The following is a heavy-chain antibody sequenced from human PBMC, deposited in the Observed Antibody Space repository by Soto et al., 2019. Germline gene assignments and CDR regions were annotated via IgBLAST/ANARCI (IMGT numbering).Heavy chain of an antibody. CDR3: ARGFDYGGNPFDY. Sequence: PSEILSLTCAVYGGSFSGYYWSWIRQPPGKGLEWIGEINHSGSTNYNPSLKSRVTISVDTSKNQFSLKLSSVTAADTAVYYCARGFDYGGNPFDYWGQGTLVTVSS. V-gene: IGHV4-34*01. J-gene: IGHJ4*02. CDR2: INHSGST. D-gene: IGHD4-17*01. CDR1: GGSFSGYY.